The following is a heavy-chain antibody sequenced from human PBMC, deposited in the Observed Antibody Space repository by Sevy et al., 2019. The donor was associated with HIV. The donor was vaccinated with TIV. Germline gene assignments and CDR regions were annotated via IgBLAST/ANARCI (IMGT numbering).Heavy chain of an antibody. CDR2: IKSKTDSGTR. J-gene: IGHJ4*02. V-gene: IGHV3-15*01. CDR3: ACGTGTSDFDH. CDR1: GFTFSDAW. Sequence: GGSLRLSCATSGFTFSDAWMNWVRQAPGKGLEWVARIKSKTDSGTRDFAAPVKGRFSISRDESKNTVYLQMTSLKDEDTGVYFCACGTGTSDFDHWGQGTLVTVSS. D-gene: IGHD1-1*01.